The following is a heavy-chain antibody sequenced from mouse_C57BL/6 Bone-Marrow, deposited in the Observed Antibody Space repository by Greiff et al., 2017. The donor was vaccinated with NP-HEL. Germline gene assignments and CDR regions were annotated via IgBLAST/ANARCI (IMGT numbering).Heavy chain of an antibody. V-gene: IGHV14-4*01. Sequence: EVKLVESGAELVRPGASVKLSCTASGFNIKDDYMHWVKQRPEQGLEWIGWIDPENGDTEYASKFQGKATITADTSSNTAYLQLSSLTSEDTAVYYCTTGDDYDEYFDVWGTGTTVTVSS. D-gene: IGHD2-4*01. CDR2: IDPENGDT. J-gene: IGHJ1*03. CDR1: GFNIKDDY. CDR3: TTGDDYDEYFDV.